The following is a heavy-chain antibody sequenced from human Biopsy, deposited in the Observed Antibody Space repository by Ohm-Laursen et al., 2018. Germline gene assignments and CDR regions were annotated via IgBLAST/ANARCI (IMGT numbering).Heavy chain of an antibody. V-gene: IGHV4-39*01. J-gene: IGHJ5*02. Sequence: SDTLSLTCTVSGGSISSSTTYYWAWLRQPPGKGLEWFGSIYNTETTFYNPSLKIRVTISVNTSTNQFSLKVSSVTAADTALYFCARHPTGFWFDPWGHGTLVTVSS. CDR2: IYNTETT. CDR1: GGSISSSTTYY. CDR3: ARHPTGFWFDP.